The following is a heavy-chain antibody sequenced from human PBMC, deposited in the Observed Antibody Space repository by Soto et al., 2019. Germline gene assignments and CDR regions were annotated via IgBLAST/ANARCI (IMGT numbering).Heavy chain of an antibody. J-gene: IGHJ4*02. V-gene: IGHV4-34*01. CDR3: ARGKLSDYVWGSYRYHFDY. Sequence: SGPLSLTCTVMGGSMTSGDQYWTWVRQPPGKGLEWIGEINHSGSTNYNPSLKSRVTISVDTSKNQFSLKLSSVTAADTAVYYCARGKLSDYVWGSYRYHFDYWGQGTVVTVSS. CDR2: INHSGST. D-gene: IGHD3-16*02. CDR1: GGSMTSGDQY.